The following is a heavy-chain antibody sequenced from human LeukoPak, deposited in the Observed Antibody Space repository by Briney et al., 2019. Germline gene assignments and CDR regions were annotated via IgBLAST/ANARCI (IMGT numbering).Heavy chain of an antibody. D-gene: IGHD3-22*01. V-gene: IGHV3-9*01. CDR1: GFTFDDYA. J-gene: IGHJ4*02. CDR2: ISWNSGSI. CDR3: AKDMGPYYDSSGYYSV. Sequence: GGSLRLSCAASGFTFDDYAMHWVRQAPGKGLEWVSGISWNSGSIGYADSVKGRFTTSRDNAKNSLYLQMNSLRAEDTALYYCAKDMGPYYDSSGYYSVWGQGTLVTVSS.